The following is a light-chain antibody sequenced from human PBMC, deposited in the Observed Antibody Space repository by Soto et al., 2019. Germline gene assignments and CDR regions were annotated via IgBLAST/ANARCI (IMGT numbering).Light chain of an antibody. CDR1: SSDVGGYNY. Sequence: QSALTQPPSASGSPGQSVTISCTGTSSDVGGYNYVSWYQQHPGKAPKLMIYEVNMRPPGVPDRFSGSKSGNTASLTVSGLQAEDEADYYCSSYAGSNKYVVFGGGTKLTVL. V-gene: IGLV2-8*01. CDR2: EVN. CDR3: SSYAGSNKYVV. J-gene: IGLJ2*01.